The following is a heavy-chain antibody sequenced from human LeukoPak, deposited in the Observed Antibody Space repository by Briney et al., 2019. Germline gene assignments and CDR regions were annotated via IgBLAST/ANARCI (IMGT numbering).Heavy chain of an antibody. CDR2: IYYSGST. CDR1: GGSTSSSSYY. Sequence: SETLSLTCTVSGGSTSSSSYYWGWIRQPPGKGLEWIGSIYYSGSTYYNPSLKSRVTISVDTSKNQFSLKLSSVTAADTAVYYCARVDSSSDYYYYYMDVWGKGTTVTVSS. D-gene: IGHD6-6*01. CDR3: ARVDSSSDYYYYYMDV. V-gene: IGHV4-39*07. J-gene: IGHJ6*03.